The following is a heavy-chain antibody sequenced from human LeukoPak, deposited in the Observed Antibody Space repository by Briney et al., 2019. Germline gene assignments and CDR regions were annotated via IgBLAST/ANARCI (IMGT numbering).Heavy chain of an antibody. V-gene: IGHV3-7*01. J-gene: IGHJ4*02. D-gene: IGHD5-24*01. CDR1: GFTFSSYW. CDR2: IKQDGSEK. CDR3: ARDWARWLQSLGY. Sequence: GGSLRLSCAASGFTFSSYWMRWVRQAPGKGLEWVANIKQDGSEKYYVDSVKGRFTISRDNAKNSLYLQMNSLRAEDTAVYYCARDWARWLQSLGYWGQGTLVTVSS.